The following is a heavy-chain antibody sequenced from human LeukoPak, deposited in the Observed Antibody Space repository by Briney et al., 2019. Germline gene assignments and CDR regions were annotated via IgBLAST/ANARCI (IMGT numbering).Heavy chain of an antibody. CDR2: VYYSGST. J-gene: IGHJ4*02. CDR1: GGSISSYY. V-gene: IGHV4-59*01. CDR3: ARDASRDGYNFDY. D-gene: IGHD5-24*01. Sequence: SETLSLTCTVSGGSISSYYWSWIRQPPGKGLEWIGYVYYSGSTNYNPSLKSRVTISVDTSKNQFSLKLSPVTAADTAVYYCARDASRDGYNFDYWGQGTLVTVSS.